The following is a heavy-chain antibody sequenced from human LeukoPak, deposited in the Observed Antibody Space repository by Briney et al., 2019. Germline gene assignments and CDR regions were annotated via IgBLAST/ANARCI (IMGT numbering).Heavy chain of an antibody. Sequence: RSLRLSCAASGFTFSSYGMHWVRQAPGKGLEWVAVISYNGSNKYYADSVKGRFTISRDNSKNTLYLQMNSLRAEDTAVYYCAKDIAYCGGDCYSGYYGMDVWGQGTMVTVSS. CDR3: AKDIAYCGGDCYSGYYGMDV. D-gene: IGHD2-21*02. J-gene: IGHJ6*02. CDR2: ISYNGSNK. V-gene: IGHV3-30*18. CDR1: GFTFSSYG.